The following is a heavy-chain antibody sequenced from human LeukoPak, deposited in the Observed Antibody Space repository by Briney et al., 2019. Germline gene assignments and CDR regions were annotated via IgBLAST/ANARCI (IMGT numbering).Heavy chain of an antibody. CDR3: AKKGYYDSCGYGDY. J-gene: IGHJ4*02. D-gene: IGHD3-22*01. V-gene: IGHV3-30*02. Sequence: PGGSLRLSCAASGFTFSSYGMHWVRQAPGKGLEWEAFIRYDGSNKYYADSVKGRFTISRDNSKNTLYLQMNSLRAEDTAVYYCAKKGYYDSCGYGDYWGQGTLVTVSS. CDR2: IRYDGSNK. CDR1: GFTFSSYG.